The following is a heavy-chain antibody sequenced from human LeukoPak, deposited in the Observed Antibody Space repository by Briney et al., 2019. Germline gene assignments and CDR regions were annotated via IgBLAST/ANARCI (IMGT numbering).Heavy chain of an antibody. Sequence: PGGSLRLSCAASGFSLNSYAMNWVRQVPGKGLEWVSDITGPADVTTYAESVKGRFTISRDNSKNTVFLQMDSLRAEDTAVYYCAKDRVSGDGYNSLDYWGQGTLVTVSS. CDR3: AKDRVSGDGYNSLDY. J-gene: IGHJ4*02. CDR2: ITGPADVT. D-gene: IGHD5-24*01. CDR1: GFSLNSYA. V-gene: IGHV3-23*01.